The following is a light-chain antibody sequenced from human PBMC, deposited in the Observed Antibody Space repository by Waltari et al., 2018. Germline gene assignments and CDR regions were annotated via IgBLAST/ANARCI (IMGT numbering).Light chain of an antibody. V-gene: IGKV3-20*01. CDR3: QQYGTSPLT. J-gene: IGKJ4*01. Sequence: EIVLTQSPGTLSLSPGERATLSCQTSQSFSTYLAWYQQKPGQAPRLLIYGAFRRATGIPDRFSGGGSGTDFTLTITRLEPEDFAVYYCQQYGTSPLTFGGGTKVEIK. CDR1: QSFSTY. CDR2: GAF.